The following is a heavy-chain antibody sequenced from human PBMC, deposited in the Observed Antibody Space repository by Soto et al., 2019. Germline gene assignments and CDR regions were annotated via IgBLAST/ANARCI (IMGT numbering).Heavy chain of an antibody. Sequence: VGSLRLSCAATGFTFSFYAMTWVRQAPGKGLEWVSAVTANGGSTYSADSVKGRFTISRDNSKNTLFLQMNSLRAEDTAVYYCASLGVGDWANYYYYYGMDVWGQGTTVTVPS. CDR1: GFTFSFYA. J-gene: IGHJ6*02. CDR3: ASLGVGDWANYYYYYGMDV. CDR2: VTANGGST. V-gene: IGHV3-23*01. D-gene: IGHD2-21*02.